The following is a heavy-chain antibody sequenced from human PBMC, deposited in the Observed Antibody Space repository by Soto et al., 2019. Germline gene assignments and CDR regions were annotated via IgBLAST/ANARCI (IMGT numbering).Heavy chain of an antibody. Sequence: QVQLVQSGPEVMKPGASVKLSCEASGYTFTHYPIHWVRQAPGQGLEWMGWLNPANGDTGYSQNFQGRVTITRDTSASTAYMEMNSLRSEDTAVYYCARKDYYGSGIYYFDSCGQGTQVTVSS. D-gene: IGHD3-10*01. J-gene: IGHJ4*02. V-gene: IGHV1-3*01. CDR1: GYTFTHYP. CDR3: ARKDYYGSGIYYFDS. CDR2: LNPANGDT.